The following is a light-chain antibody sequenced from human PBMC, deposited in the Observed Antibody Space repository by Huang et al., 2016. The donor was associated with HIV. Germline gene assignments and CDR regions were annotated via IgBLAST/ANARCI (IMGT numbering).Light chain of an antibody. CDR2: VAS. J-gene: IGKJ2*01. CDR1: QSVGSK. CDR3: QQYNNWPYT. Sequence: DTVMTQTPATLSVSPGARATLSCRASQSVGSKLAWFQQKPGQAPRLLIQVASTRATGSPARFSGSGSGTEFTLTISSLQSEDFAVYYCQQYNNWPYTFGQGTKLEIK. V-gene: IGKV3-15*01.